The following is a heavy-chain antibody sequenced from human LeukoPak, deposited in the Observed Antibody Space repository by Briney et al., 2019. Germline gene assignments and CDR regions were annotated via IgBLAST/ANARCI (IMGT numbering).Heavy chain of an antibody. CDR1: GFTFDNYA. V-gene: IGHV3-48*01. CDR2: ITSTSDTI. J-gene: IGHJ4*02. D-gene: IGHD3-22*01. Sequence: GGSLRPSCAASGFTFDNYAMSWVRQAPGEGLEWLSYITSTSDTIYYADSVKGRFTSSRDNAKNSVYLQMNSLRAEDTAVYYCARSSGYPFFDYWGQGTLVTVSS. CDR3: ARSSGYPFFDY.